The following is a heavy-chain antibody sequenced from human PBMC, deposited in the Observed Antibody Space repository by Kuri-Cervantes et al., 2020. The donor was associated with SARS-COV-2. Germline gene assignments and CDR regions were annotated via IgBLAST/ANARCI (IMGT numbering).Heavy chain of an antibody. V-gene: IGHV3-74*01. CDR3: AKDRVSAAGDHDAFDI. D-gene: IGHD6-13*01. Sequence: GGSLRLSCTVSGGSISSGDYYWSWVRQAPGKGLVWVSRINSDGSSTSYADSVKGRFTISRDNSKNTLYLQMNSLRAEDTAVYYCAKDRVSAAGDHDAFDIWGQGTMVTVSS. CDR1: GGSISSGDYY. CDR2: INSDGSST. J-gene: IGHJ3*02.